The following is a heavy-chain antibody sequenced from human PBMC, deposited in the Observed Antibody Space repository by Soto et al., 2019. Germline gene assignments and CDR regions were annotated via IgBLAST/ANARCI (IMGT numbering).Heavy chain of an antibody. CDR2: ISAYNGNT. CDR1: GYTFTSYG. D-gene: IGHD3-22*01. V-gene: IGHV1-18*01. J-gene: IGHJ4*02. CDR3: AVYTYYYDSSGYFFDY. Sequence: SVKVSCRASGYTFTSYGISWVRQAPVQGLEWMGWISAYNGNTNYAQKLQGRVTMTTDTSTSTAYMELRSLRSDDTAVYYCAVYTYYYDSSGYFFDYWGQGTLVTVSS.